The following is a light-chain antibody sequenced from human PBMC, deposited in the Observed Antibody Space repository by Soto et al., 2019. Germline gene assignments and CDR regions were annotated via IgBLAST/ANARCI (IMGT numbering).Light chain of an antibody. CDR3: MQPLQSWT. V-gene: IGKV2-28*01. CDR1: QIPLHSNGYNY. Sequence: DIVMTQSPLSLPVTPGEPASISCRSSQIPLHSNGYNYLDWYLQKPGQSPQLLIYLGSNRASGVPDRFSGSGSGTDFTLKISRVEAEDVGVYYCMQPLQSWTFGQGTKVDIK. J-gene: IGKJ1*01. CDR2: LGS.